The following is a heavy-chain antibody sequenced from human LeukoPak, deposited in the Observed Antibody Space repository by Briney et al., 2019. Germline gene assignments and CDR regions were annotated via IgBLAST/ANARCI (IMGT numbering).Heavy chain of an antibody. D-gene: IGHD4-23*01. CDR1: GGSISSSSYY. V-gene: IGHV4-39*01. J-gene: IGHJ6*02. CDR2: IYYSGRT. CDR3: AMTTVVTQSSRGAYYYGMDV. Sequence: SETLSLTCTVSGGSISSSSYYWGWIRQPPGKGLEWIGSIYYSGRTYYNPSLKSRVTISVDTSKNQFSLKLSSVTAADTAVYYCAMTTVVTQSSRGAYYYGMDVWGQGTTVTVSS.